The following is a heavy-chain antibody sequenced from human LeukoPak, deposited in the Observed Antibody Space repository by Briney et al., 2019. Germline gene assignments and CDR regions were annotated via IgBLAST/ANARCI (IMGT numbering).Heavy chain of an antibody. Sequence: ASVKVSCKASGYTFTSYAIHWVRQAPGQRLEWMGWVSAGNGNTKYSQNFQGRVTFISNTSATTAFMELSSLRSEDAAVYYCARDSGSGSNDYWGQGTLVTVSS. J-gene: IGHJ4*02. D-gene: IGHD1-26*01. V-gene: IGHV1-3*01. CDR2: VSAGNGNT. CDR1: GYTFTSYA. CDR3: ARDSGSGSNDY.